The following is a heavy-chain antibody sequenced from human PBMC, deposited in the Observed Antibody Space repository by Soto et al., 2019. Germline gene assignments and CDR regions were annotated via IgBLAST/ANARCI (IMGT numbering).Heavy chain of an antibody. CDR1: GFTFDDYA. CDR3: AARGYSSSMNVYYYYYMDV. Sequence: EVQLVESGGGLVQPGRSLRLSCAASGFTFDDYAMHWVRQAPGKGLEWVSGISWNSGSIGYADSVKGRFTISRDNAKNSLYLQMNSLRAEDTALYYCAARGYSSSMNVYYYYYMDVWGKGTTVTVSS. J-gene: IGHJ6*03. V-gene: IGHV3-9*01. CDR2: ISWNSGSI. D-gene: IGHD6-6*01.